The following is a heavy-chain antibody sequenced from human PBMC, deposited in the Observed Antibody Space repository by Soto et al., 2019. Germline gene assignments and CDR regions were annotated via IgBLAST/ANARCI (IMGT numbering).Heavy chain of an antibody. Sequence: SETLSLTCAVYGGSFSGYYWSWIRQPPGKGLEWIGEINHSGSTNYNPSLKSRVTISVDTSKNQFSLKLSSVTAADTAVYYCAREDIVATIDYWGQGTLVTVSS. J-gene: IGHJ4*02. CDR1: GGSFSGYY. CDR2: INHSGST. D-gene: IGHD5-12*01. CDR3: AREDIVATIDY. V-gene: IGHV4-34*01.